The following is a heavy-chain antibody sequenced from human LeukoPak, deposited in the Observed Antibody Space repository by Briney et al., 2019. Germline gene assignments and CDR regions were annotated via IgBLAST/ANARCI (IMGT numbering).Heavy chain of an antibody. CDR3: ARTRSWWFVDY. CDR1: GGSFSGYY. J-gene: IGHJ4*02. V-gene: IGHV4-34*01. D-gene: IGHD2-8*02. CDR2: INDSGNT. Sequence: SETLSLTCAVYGGSFSGYYCNWIRQSPGKGLEWIGEINDSGNTNYNPSLKSRVTMSVDTSKNQFSLKLTSVTAADTGVYYCARTRSWWFVDYWGQGTLVTVSS.